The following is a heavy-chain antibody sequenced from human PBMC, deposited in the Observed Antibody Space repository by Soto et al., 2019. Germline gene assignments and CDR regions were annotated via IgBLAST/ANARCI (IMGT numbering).Heavy chain of an antibody. D-gene: IGHD6-19*01. CDR3: ARSSDNSSGWFFDY. Sequence: GGSLRLSCAASGFTFSSYGMHWVRQAPGKGLEWVAVIWYDGSNKYYADSVKGRFTISRDNSKNTLYLQMNSLRAEDTAVYYCARSSDNSSGWFFDYWGQGTLVTVSS. J-gene: IGHJ4*02. CDR1: GFTFSSYG. V-gene: IGHV3-33*01. CDR2: IWYDGSNK.